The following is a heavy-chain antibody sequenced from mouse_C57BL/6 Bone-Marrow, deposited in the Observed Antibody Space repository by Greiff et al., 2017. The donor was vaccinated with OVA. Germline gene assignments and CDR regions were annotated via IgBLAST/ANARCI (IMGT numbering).Heavy chain of an antibody. D-gene: IGHD1-1*01. CDR3: TTLFITTVVKLDY. Sequence: VQLQQSGAELVRPGASVKLSCTASGFNIKDDYMHWVKQRPEQGLEWIGWIDPENGDTEYASKFQGKATITADTSSNTAYLQLSSLTSEDTAVYYCTTLFITTVVKLDYWGQGTTLTVSS. J-gene: IGHJ2*01. CDR2: IDPENGDT. V-gene: IGHV14-4*01. CDR1: GFNIKDDY.